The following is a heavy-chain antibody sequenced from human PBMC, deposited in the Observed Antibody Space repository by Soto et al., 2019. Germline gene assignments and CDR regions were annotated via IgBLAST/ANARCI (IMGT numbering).Heavy chain of an antibody. Sequence: EVQLLDSGGGLVQPGGSLRLSCAASGFTFNNYAMNWVRQAPGKGLEWVSSISGSGGSTFYAGSVKGRFTISRDKSKNTLYLQMNSLRAEDTAVYYCAVEPKKFIDYWGQGTLVTVSS. CDR3: AVEPKKFIDY. CDR1: GFTFNNYA. CDR2: ISGSGGST. J-gene: IGHJ4*02. V-gene: IGHV3-23*01.